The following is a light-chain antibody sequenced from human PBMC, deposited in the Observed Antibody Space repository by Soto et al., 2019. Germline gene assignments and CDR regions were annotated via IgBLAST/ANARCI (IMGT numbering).Light chain of an antibody. V-gene: IGKV1-5*03. CDR1: QNVNTW. CDR3: QQYNTLPPYT. Sequence: DIQMTQSPSTLSASVGDRVTITCRASQNVNTWLAWYQQKPGKAPKVLIYNASSLQSGAPSRFSGSGSGTEFSLTISSLQPDDFATYYCQQYNTLPPYTFGQGTKVEIK. J-gene: IGKJ2*01. CDR2: NAS.